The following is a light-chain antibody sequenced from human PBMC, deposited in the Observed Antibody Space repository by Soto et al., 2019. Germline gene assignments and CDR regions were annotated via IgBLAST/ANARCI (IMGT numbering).Light chain of an antibody. V-gene: IGKV3D-15*01. CDR2: GAS. J-gene: IGKJ4*01. Sequence: PGAKATPSCRAIQSVSNNYLAWYQQKPGQAPRLLIFGASYRATGIPARFSGSGSGTEFNLTISSLQSEDFAVYFCQQYDDWLRLTFGGGTKVDI. CDR1: QSVSNN. CDR3: QQYDDWLRLT.